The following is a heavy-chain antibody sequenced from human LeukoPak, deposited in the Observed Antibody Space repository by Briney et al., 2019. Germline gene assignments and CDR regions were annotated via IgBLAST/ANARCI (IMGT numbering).Heavy chain of an antibody. V-gene: IGHV3-21*01. Sequence: PGGSLRLSCAASGVTFSSYSMNWVRQAPGKGLEWVSSISSSSSYIYYADSVKGRFTISRDNAKNSLYLQMNSLRAEDTAVYYCGRGVGYCSSTRCLFDYRGQGTLVTVSS. CDR3: GRGVGYCSSTRCLFDY. D-gene: IGHD2-2*01. CDR1: GVTFSSYS. J-gene: IGHJ4*02. CDR2: ISSSSSYI.